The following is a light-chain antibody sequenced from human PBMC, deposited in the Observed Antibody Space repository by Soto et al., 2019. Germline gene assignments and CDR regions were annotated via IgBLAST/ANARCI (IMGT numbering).Light chain of an antibody. CDR1: QSISSY. V-gene: IGKV1-39*01. J-gene: IGKJ4*01. CDR2: AAS. Sequence: DIQMTQSPSSLSASVGDRFTITRLASQSISSYLNWYQQKPGKAPKLLIYAASSLQSGVPSRFSGSGSGTDFTLTISSLQPEDFATYYCQQSYSTPQTVGGGTKVEIK. CDR3: QQSYSTPQT.